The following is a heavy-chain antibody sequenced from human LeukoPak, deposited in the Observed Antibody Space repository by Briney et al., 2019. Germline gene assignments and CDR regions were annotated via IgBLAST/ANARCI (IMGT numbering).Heavy chain of an antibody. Sequence: PGGSLRLSCAASGFTFSSCGMHWVRQAPGKGLEWVSVISYDGSNKYYAASVKGRFTISRDNSKSTLYLQMNSLRADDTAVYYCARVRPGSPSVDFDYWGQGTLVTVSS. CDR2: ISYDGSNK. CDR1: GFTFSSCG. V-gene: IGHV3-33*05. D-gene: IGHD3-10*01. J-gene: IGHJ4*02. CDR3: ARVRPGSPSVDFDY.